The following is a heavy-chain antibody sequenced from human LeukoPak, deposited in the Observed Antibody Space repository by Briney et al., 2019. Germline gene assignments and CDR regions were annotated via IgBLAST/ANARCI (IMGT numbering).Heavy chain of an antibody. CDR1: GGSISSYY. V-gene: IGHV4-4*07. CDR2: IYTSGST. CDR3: ARDALSTLSLDYYYYGMDV. D-gene: IGHD4-17*01. Sequence: SETLSLTCTVSGGSISSYYWSWIRQPAGKGLEWIGRIYTSGSTNYNPSLKSRVTMSVDTSKNQFSLKLSSVTAADTAVYYCARDALSTLSLDYYYYGMDVWGQGTTVTVSS. J-gene: IGHJ6*02.